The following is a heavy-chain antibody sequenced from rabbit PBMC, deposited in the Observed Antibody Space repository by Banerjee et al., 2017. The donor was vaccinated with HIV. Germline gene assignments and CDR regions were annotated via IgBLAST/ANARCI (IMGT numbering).Heavy chain of an antibody. D-gene: IGHD2-1*01. CDR1: GIAFRSYYY. Sequence: QEQLVESGGGLVQPEGTLPLTCKASGIAFRSYYYMCWVRQAPGKGLECIGCIYAGSTGSTYYASWAKGRFTISQTSSTTVTLQMTSLTAADTATYFCARGGGEYDFTLWGQGTLVTVS. J-gene: IGHJ3*01. CDR2: IYAGSTGST. CDR3: ARGGGEYDFTL. V-gene: IGHV1S45*01.